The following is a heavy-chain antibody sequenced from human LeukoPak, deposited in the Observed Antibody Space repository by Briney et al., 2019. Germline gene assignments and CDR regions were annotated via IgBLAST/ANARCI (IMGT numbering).Heavy chain of an antibody. CDR1: GDSISSFY. CDR3: ARHVTISGPYDASDI. Sequence: PWETLSLTCTVSGDSISSFYWSWIRQPPGKGLEWIGYIYYSGGTDYNLSLKSRVTISVDTSMNQFSLKLRSVTAADTAVYYCARHVTISGPYDASDIWGQRTMVTVSP. D-gene: IGHD5-24*01. V-gene: IGHV4-59*08. CDR2: IYYSGGT. J-gene: IGHJ3*02.